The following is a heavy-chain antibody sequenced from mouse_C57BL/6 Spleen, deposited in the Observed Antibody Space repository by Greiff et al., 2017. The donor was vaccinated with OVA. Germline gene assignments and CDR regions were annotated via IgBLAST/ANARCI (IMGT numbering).Heavy chain of an antibody. CDR3: ARETYYSNGYFDY. V-gene: IGHV1-4*01. Sequence: QVQLKQSGAELARPGASVKMSCKASGYTFTSYTMHWVKQRPGQGLEWIGYINPSSGYTKYNQKFKDKATLTADKSSSTAYMQLSSLTSEDSAVYYCARETYYSNGYFDYWGQGTTLTVSS. CDR1: GYTFTSYT. CDR2: INPSSGYT. D-gene: IGHD2-5*01. J-gene: IGHJ2*01.